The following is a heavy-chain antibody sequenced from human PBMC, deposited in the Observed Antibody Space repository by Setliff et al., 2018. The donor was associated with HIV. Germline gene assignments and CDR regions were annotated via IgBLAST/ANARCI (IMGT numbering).Heavy chain of an antibody. Sequence: PSETLSLTCAVSGGSMRSSGYSWTWIRQAPGKGLEWVGYIYHNGNAYYNPSLKSRVTISVDRSKNQFSLKLSSVTAADTAVYYCARTQTELLLSYYFDYWGQGTLVTVSS. CDR1: GGSMRSSGYS. D-gene: IGHD2-15*01. J-gene: IGHJ4*02. V-gene: IGHV4-30-2*01. CDR2: IYHNGNA. CDR3: ARTQTELLLSYYFDY.